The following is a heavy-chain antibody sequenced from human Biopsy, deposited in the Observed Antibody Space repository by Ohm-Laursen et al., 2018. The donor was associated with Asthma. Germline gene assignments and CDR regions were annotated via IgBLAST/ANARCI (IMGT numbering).Heavy chain of an antibody. CDR3: AGDLAGHCTSASCYGFDS. D-gene: IGHD2-2*01. CDR2: INYSGTT. Sequence: SETLSLTCSVSGGCISSGAYFWSCARHHPGKGLVRIGYINYSGTTYYNASLKSRVTIAVETSMNQFSLTLTSVTAADTALYYFAGDLAGHCTSASCYGFDSWGQGAQVTVSS. CDR1: GGCISSGAYF. V-gene: IGHV4-31*03. J-gene: IGHJ5*01.